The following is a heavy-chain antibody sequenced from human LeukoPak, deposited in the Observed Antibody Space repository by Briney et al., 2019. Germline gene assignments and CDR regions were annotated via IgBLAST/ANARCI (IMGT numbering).Heavy chain of an antibody. CDR1: GGSISSNHW. CDR3: ARGSASPAAIPFDI. J-gene: IGHJ3*02. CDR2: IYHSGST. V-gene: IGHV4-4*02. Sequence: WETLCLTCAVSGGSISSNHWWTWVRQPPGKGLEWIGEIYHSGSTNQNPSLKRRLTISVDKPKNQFSVKLSSVTAADTAVYYCARGSASPAAIPFDIWGQGTLVTVSS. D-gene: IGHD2-2*02.